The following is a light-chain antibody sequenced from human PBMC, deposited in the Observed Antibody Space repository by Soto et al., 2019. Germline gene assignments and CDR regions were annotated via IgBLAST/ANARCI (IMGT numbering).Light chain of an antibody. CDR1: SSDVGGSNL. V-gene: IGLV2-11*01. J-gene: IGLJ3*02. CDR2: DVI. Sequence: QSALTQPRSVSGSPGQSVTISCTGTSSDVGGSNLVSWYQQHAGRAPKLVIYDVIKRPSGVPDRFSGSKSGNTASLTISGLQVEDEADYYCCSYAGNSLCLFGGGTKLTVL. CDR3: CSYAGNSLCL.